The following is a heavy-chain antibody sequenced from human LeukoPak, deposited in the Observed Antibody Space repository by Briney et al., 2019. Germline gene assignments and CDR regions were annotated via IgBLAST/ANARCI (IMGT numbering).Heavy chain of an antibody. V-gene: IGHV3-30*03. CDR2: ISYDGSNK. CDR1: GFTFSSYS. D-gene: IGHD3-22*01. CDR3: ARALYYDSSGSVPPFFDY. J-gene: IGHJ4*02. Sequence: GGSLRLSCAASGFTFSSYSMNWVRQAPGKGLEWVAVISYDGSNKYYADSVKGRFTISRDNSKNTLYLQMNSLRAEDTAVYYCARALYYDSSGSVPPFFDYWGQGTLVTVSS.